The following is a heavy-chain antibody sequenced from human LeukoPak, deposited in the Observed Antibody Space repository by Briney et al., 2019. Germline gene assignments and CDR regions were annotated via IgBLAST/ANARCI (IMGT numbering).Heavy chain of an antibody. V-gene: IGHV3-7*01. Sequence: GGSLRLSCAASGFTFSSYWMSWVRQAPGKGLEWVANIKQDGSEKYYVDSGKGRFTISRDNAKDSLYLQMNSLRAEDTAVHFCARVRRAKRQNRYYFYYYMDVWGKGTTVTVSS. CDR1: GFTFSSYW. J-gene: IGHJ6*03. CDR2: IKQDGSEK. D-gene: IGHD1-14*01. CDR3: ARVRRAKRQNRYYFYYYMDV.